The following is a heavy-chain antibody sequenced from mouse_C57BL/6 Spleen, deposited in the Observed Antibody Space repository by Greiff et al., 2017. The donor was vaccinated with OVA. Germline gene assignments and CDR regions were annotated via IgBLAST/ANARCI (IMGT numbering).Heavy chain of an antibody. CDR2: IYPGDGDT. CDR3: AKFYYGYYVDY. V-gene: IGHV1-82*01. Sequence: QVQLKESGPELVKPGASVKISCKASGYAFSSSWMNWVKQRPGKGLEWIGRIYPGDGDTNYNGKFKGKATLTADKSSSKASIQLSSLTSEDSSVYFCAKFYYGYYVDYWGQGTTLTVSS. CDR1: GYAFSSSW. J-gene: IGHJ2*01. D-gene: IGHD2-3*01.